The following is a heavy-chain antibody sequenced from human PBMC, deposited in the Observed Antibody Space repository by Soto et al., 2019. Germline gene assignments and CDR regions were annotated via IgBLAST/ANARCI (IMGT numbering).Heavy chain of an antibody. CDR2: INSVGSST. Sequence: EEHLVQSGGGLVQPGGSLRLSCAASGFPFSTYWMQWVRQVPGQGLVWVSRINSVGSSTIYADFVKGRFTISIDNDKNTLYLQMNILRVADTAMYYCAGGYQDWGQGALVTVSS. CDR3: AGGYQD. CDR1: GFPFSTYW. J-gene: IGHJ4*02. D-gene: IGHD5-12*01. V-gene: IGHV3-74*01.